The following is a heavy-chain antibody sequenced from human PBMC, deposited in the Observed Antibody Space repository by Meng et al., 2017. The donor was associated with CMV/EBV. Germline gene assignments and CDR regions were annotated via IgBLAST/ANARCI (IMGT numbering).Heavy chain of an antibody. D-gene: IGHD5-18*01. CDR1: GFSLRTSGVG. V-gene: IGHV2-5*02. Sequence: QINMKESGASLVQPTQTLTLTCPLSGFSLRTSGVGVGWIRQPPGKALEWLALIYWDDDKRYSPSLKSRLTITKDTSKNQVVLTMTNMDPVDTATYYCAHRGSYGYHGYWGQGTLVTVSS. CDR2: IYWDDDK. J-gene: IGHJ4*02. CDR3: AHRGSYGYHGY.